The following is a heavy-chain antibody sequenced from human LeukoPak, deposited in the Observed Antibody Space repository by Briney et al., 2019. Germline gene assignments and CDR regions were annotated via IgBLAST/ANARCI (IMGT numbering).Heavy chain of an antibody. V-gene: IGHV1-18*01. Sequence: ASVKVSCKASGYTFTSYGISWVRQAPGQGLEWMGWISAYNGNTNYAQKLQGRVTMTTDTSTSTVYMELRSLRSDDTAVYYCARDYGRDSNYWFDPWGQGTLVTVSS. CDR3: ARDYGRDSNYWFDP. J-gene: IGHJ5*02. CDR1: GYTFTSYG. CDR2: ISAYNGNT. D-gene: IGHD4-11*01.